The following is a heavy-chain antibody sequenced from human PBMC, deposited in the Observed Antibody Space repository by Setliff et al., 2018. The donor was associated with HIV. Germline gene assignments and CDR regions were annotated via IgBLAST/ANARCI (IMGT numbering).Heavy chain of an antibody. V-gene: IGHV4-38-2*01. D-gene: IGHD5-12*01. Sequence: SETLSLTCAVSGYSISNGYYWAWIRQPPGKGLEWIGSIDHIGSTYYNPSLKGRVTISVDTSKNQFSLRLRAVTAADTAIYYCARLYSPPRGFDFWGQGTL. CDR2: IDHIGST. CDR3: ARLYSPPRGFDF. J-gene: IGHJ4*02. CDR1: GYSISNGYY.